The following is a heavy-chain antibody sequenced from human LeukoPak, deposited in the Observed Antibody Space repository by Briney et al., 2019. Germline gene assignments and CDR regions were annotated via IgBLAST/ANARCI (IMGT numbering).Heavy chain of an antibody. CDR3: ARVQDYDILTGYYKPPEPYFDY. CDR1: GGSISSYY. J-gene: IGHJ4*02. D-gene: IGHD3-9*01. Sequence: SETLSLTCTVSGGSISSYYWGWIRQPPGKGLEWIGSIYYSGSTYYNPSLKSRVTISVDTSKNQFSLKLSSVTAADTAVYYCARVQDYDILTGYYKPPEPYFDYWGQGTLVTVSS. V-gene: IGHV4-39*01. CDR2: IYYSGST.